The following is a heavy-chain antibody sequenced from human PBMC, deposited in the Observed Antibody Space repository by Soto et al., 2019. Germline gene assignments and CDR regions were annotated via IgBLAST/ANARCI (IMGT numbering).Heavy chain of an antibody. D-gene: IGHD6-6*01. V-gene: IGHV3-23*01. CDR2: FSGSGSST. Sequence: GGSLRLSCAASGFSFSTYAMSWVRQAPGKGLEWVSGFSGSGSSTYYADSVQGRFTISRDNSQNTLYLQMNSLRAEDTAIYYCSKDVAPRPKYYFDYWGQGTLVTVSS. CDR3: SKDVAPRPKYYFDY. J-gene: IGHJ4*02. CDR1: GFSFSTYA.